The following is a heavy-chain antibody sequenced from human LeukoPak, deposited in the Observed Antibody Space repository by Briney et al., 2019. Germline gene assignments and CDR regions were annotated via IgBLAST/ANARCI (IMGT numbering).Heavy chain of an antibody. CDR1: GGSISSSSYY. CDR3: ARDDYGSTSFAIGY. D-gene: IGHD2-2*01. Sequence: SETLSLTCTVSGGSISSSSYYWGWIRQPPGKGLEWIGSIYYSGSTYYNPSLKSRVTISVDTSKNQFSLKLSSVTAADTAVYYCARDDYGSTSFAIGYWGQGTLVTVSS. V-gene: IGHV4-39*07. J-gene: IGHJ4*02. CDR2: IYYSGST.